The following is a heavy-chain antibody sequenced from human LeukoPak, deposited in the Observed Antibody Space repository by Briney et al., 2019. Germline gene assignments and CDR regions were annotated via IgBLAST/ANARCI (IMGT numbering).Heavy chain of an antibody. CDR2: ISSANSYK. CDR3: ARGPSLIGVAGTWPLDY. V-gene: IGHV3-21*01. D-gene: IGHD6-19*01. CDR1: GFTFSSYS. Sequence: GGSLRLSCAASGFTFSSYSMKRVRQAPGKGLEWVSSISSANSYKYYGDSVKGRFTISRDNAKNSLYLQMSSLRAEDTAVYYCARGPSLIGVAGTWPLDYWGQGTLVTVSS. J-gene: IGHJ4*02.